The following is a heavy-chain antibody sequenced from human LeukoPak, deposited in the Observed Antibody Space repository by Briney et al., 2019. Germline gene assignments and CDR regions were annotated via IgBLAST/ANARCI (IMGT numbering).Heavy chain of an antibody. CDR3: AKEGDSGYDFDY. CDR1: GFTFDDYT. V-gene: IGHV3-43*01. D-gene: IGHD5-12*01. J-gene: IGHJ4*02. CDR2: ISWDGGST. Sequence: GGSLRLSCAASGFTFDDYTMHWVRQAPGKGLEWVSLISWDGGSTYYADSVKGRFTISRDSSKNSLYLQMNSLRTEDTALYYCAKEGDSGYDFDYWGQGTLVTVSS.